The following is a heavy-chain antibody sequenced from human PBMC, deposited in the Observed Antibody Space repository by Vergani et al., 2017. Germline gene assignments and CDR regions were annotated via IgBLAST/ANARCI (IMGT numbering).Heavy chain of an antibody. CDR2: ISFDGTTK. V-gene: IGHV3-30*18. D-gene: IGHD5-24*01. CDR1: GFPFSDYG. CDR3: AKSGWLQHFGAHYFDS. J-gene: IGHJ4*02. Sequence: QVQLVESGGGEVQPGRSLRLSCSAAGFPFSDYGVHWVRQAPGKGLEWVAVISFDGTTKYYADSVKGRFTISRDNSKNTLFLQMDSLRAEDTAVYYCAKSGWLQHFGAHYFDSWGQGILVTVSS.